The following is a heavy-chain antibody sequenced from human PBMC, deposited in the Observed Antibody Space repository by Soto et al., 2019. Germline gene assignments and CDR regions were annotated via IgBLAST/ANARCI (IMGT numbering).Heavy chain of an antibody. CDR3: ARNSVYCSGGSCYSGSYYYYYYMDV. J-gene: IGHJ6*03. Sequence: ASVKVSCKASGYTFTSYYMHWVRQAPGQGLEWMGIINPSGGSTSYAQKFQGRVTMTRDTSTSTVYMELSSLRSEDTAVYYCARNSVYCSGGSCYSGSYYYYYYMDVWGKGTTVTVSS. CDR1: GYTFTSYY. D-gene: IGHD2-15*01. V-gene: IGHV1-46*03. CDR2: INPSGGST.